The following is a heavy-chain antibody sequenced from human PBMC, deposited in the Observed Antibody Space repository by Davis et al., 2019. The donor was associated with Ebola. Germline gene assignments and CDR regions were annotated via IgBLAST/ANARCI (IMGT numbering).Heavy chain of an antibody. CDR3: ARDSQARFGRGYSGYDLEY. CDR2: ISGSGTYI. CDR1: GFTFSHYS. J-gene: IGHJ4*02. D-gene: IGHD5-12*01. V-gene: IGHV3-21*01. Sequence: GESLKISCAASGFTFSHYSMNWVRQAPGKGLEWVSSISGSGTYIYYADSVKGRFAISRDNAKNSLYLQMNSLRAEDTAVYYCARDSQARFGRGYSGYDLEYWGQGTLVTVSS.